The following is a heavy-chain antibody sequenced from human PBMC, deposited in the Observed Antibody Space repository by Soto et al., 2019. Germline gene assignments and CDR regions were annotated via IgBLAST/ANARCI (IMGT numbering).Heavy chain of an antibody. Sequence: QVQLVQSGAEVKKPGSSVMVSCEATGGTFSTFGISWVHQAPGQGLEWVGGITPMIGITKYAQKLQYRGTISADESMTTAYMEMRGMRSADTAVDVCARAANMRWLHVFDYWGQGPLVTVAS. CDR2: ITPMIGIT. CDR3: ARAANMRWLHVFDY. CDR1: GGTFSTFG. J-gene: IGHJ4*02. D-gene: IGHD5-12*01. V-gene: IGHV1-69*01.